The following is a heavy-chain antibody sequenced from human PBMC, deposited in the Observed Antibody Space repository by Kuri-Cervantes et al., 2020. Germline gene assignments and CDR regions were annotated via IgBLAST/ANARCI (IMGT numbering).Heavy chain of an antibody. CDR2: IPYDGSNK. D-gene: IGHD1-26*01. CDR3: ARVGSYYEDAFDI. J-gene: IGHJ3*02. V-gene: IGHV3-30-3*01. CDR1: GFTFSSYA. Sequence: GGSLRLSCAASGFTFSSYAMHWVRQAPGKGLEWVAVIPYDGSNKYYADSVKGRFTISRDNSKNTLYLQMNSLRDEDTAVYYCARVGSYYEDAFDIWGQGTMVTVSS.